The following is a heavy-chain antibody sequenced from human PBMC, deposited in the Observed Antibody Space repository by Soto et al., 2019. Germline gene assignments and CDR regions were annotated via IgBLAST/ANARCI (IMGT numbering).Heavy chain of an antibody. CDR3: TKALYCSTTDYYSGGDTFHV. CDR1: GFNFRSYA. Sequence: GGSLRLSCTASGFNFRSYAMSWVRQAPGKGLEWVSIISSNGESTHYAGAIYYADSVRGRFTISRDNSKNTLYLQMNSLRAEDTAIYFCTKALYCSTTDYYSGGDTFHVWGQGTMVTVSS. D-gene: IGHD2-2*01. V-gene: IGHV3-23*01. J-gene: IGHJ3*01. CDR2: ISSNGEST.